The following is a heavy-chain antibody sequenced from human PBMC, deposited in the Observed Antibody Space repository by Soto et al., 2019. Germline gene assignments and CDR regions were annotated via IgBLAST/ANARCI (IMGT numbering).Heavy chain of an antibody. D-gene: IGHD1-1*01. J-gene: IGHJ5*02. Sequence: QLQLQESGSGLVKPSQTLSLTCAVSGGSISSCGCSWSWIRQAPGKGVEWIVYIYHSGSTDYNPPLKSRATISVNRSKIQLSPELSSVTAADKAVSCCAAGGGHPRYAWGQGTLVTVSS. CDR2: IYHSGST. CDR3: AAGGGHPRYA. CDR1: GGSISSCGCS. V-gene: IGHV4-30-2*01.